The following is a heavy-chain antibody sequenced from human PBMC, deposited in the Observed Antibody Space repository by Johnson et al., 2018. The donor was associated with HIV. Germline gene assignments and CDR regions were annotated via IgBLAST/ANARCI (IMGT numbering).Heavy chain of an antibody. J-gene: IGHJ3*01. CDR3: ALELGGDSAFDF. CDR1: GFTFSSYD. D-gene: IGHD3-16*01. Sequence: VQLVESGGGLVQPGGSLILSCAAYGFTFSSYDLHWVRQATGTGLEWVSAIGTAGATYYPGSVKGRYTISRETAKNSLYLQMNSLRAEDTALYYCALELGGDSAFDFWGQGTMVTVSS. V-gene: IGHV3-13*01. CDR2: IGTAGAT.